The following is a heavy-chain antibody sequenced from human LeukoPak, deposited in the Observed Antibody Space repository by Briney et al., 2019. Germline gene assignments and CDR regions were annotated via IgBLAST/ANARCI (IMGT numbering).Heavy chain of an antibody. V-gene: IGHV3-23*01. CDR2: ISGSDDAT. Sequence: GGSLRLSCTASGFTFNNYAMSWVRQTPGRGLEWVSTISGSDDATYYADSVEGRFTISRDNSKNTLSLQMSSLRAEDTAVYYCAKDLQSGDYLLDFDSWGQGTLVTVSS. J-gene: IGHJ4*02. D-gene: IGHD1-26*01. CDR1: GFTFNNYA. CDR3: AKDLQSGDYLLDFDS.